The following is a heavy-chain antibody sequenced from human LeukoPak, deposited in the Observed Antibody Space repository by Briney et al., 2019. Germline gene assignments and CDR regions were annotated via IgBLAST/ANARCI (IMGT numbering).Heavy chain of an antibody. Sequence: TSETLSLTCTVSGGSISSYYWSWIRQPAGKGLEWIGRISTSGSTNYNPSLKSRVTMSIGTSKNQFSLKLSSVTAADTAVYYCARDHDSSGYYYLSFDYWGQGTLVTVSS. D-gene: IGHD3-22*01. V-gene: IGHV4-4*07. CDR3: ARDHDSSGYYYLSFDY. CDR2: ISTSGST. J-gene: IGHJ4*02. CDR1: GGSISSYY.